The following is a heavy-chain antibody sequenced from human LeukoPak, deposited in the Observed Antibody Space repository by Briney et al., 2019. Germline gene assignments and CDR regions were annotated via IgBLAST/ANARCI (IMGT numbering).Heavy chain of an antibody. V-gene: IGHV3-30*03. J-gene: IGHJ4*02. D-gene: IGHD3-9*01. CDR3: APRLLRYFD. Sequence: GGSLRLSCAASGFTFSSYGMHWVRQAPGKGLEWVAVISYDGSNKYYADSVKGRFTISRDNSKNTPYLQMNSLRAEDTAVYYCAPRLLRYFDWGQGTLVTVSS. CDR1: GFTFSSYG. CDR2: ISYDGSNK.